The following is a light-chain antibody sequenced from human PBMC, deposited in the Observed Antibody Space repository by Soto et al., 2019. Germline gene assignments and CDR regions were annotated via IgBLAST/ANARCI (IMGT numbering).Light chain of an antibody. CDR1: QSVTSRS. V-gene: IGKV3-20*01. J-gene: IGKJ1*01. CDR2: AAS. CDR3: QHYSTSRWT. Sequence: SVLTPSPGTLSLSRRERDKVCCRASQSVTSRSLAWYQQKPGQAPRLIIYAASSRTTGTPDRFSGGGSGTDFSLTISRLEPEDFAVYYCQHYSTSRWTFGQGTKVDIK.